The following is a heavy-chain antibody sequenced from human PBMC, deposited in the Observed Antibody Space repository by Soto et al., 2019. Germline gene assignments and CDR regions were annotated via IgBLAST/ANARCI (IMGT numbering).Heavy chain of an antibody. J-gene: IGHJ5*02. CDR2: MNPNSGNT. V-gene: IGHV1-8*01. D-gene: IGHD3-3*01. CDR1: GYTFTSYD. Sequence: QVQLVQSGAEVKKPGASVKVSCKASGYTFTSYDINWVRQATGQGLEWMGWMNPNSGNTGYAQKFQGRVTMTKNTSVSTAYMELSSLRSDDTAVYYCARGRRTYYDFWRGGDPWGQGTLVTVSS. CDR3: ARGRRTYYDFWRGGDP.